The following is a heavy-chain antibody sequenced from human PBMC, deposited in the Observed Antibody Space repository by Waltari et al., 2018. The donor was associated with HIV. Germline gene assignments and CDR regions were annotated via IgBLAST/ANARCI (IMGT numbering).Heavy chain of an antibody. CDR1: GYNCATYW. Sequence: EVQLVQSGAEVKKPGESLKISCKASGYNCATYWNGWGRQMHGKGLEWMGIIYPCDSDTRYSPSFQGQVTISADKSISTAYLQWNSLKASDTAMYYCATQKGGGNYNYFDYWGQGTLVTVSS. V-gene: IGHV5-51*01. CDR2: IYPCDSDT. CDR3: ATQKGGGNYNYFDY. J-gene: IGHJ4*02. D-gene: IGHD1-26*01.